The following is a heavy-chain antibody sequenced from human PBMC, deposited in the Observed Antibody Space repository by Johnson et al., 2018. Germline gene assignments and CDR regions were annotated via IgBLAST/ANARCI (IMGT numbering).Heavy chain of an antibody. CDR3: ARETAAGSDAFDI. D-gene: IGHD6-13*01. J-gene: IGHJ3*02. CDR2: IYYSGST. Sequence: QVQLVQSGPGLVKPSETLSLTCTVSGGSIRSYYWSWIRQPPGKGLEWIGYIYYSGSTNYSPSLKSRVTISVDTSKNQFSLKLSSVTAADTAVYYCARETAAGSDAFDIWGQGTMVTVSS. V-gene: IGHV4-59*01. CDR1: GGSIRSYY.